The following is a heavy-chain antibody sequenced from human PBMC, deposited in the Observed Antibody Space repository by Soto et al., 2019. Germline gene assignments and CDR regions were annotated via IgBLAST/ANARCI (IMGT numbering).Heavy chain of an antibody. CDR2: ISSTGSTM. CDR3: ARDYPTGNYYYGMDV. J-gene: IGHJ6*02. CDR1: GFTFSSYE. V-gene: IGHV3-48*03. Sequence: EVQLVESGGGLVQPGGSLRLSCAVSGFTFSSYEMHWVRQAPGKGLEWGSYISSTGSTMYYADSVKGRFTISRDNAKNSLYMQMNSLRAQDTAVYYCARDYPTGNYYYGMDVWGQGTTVAVSS.